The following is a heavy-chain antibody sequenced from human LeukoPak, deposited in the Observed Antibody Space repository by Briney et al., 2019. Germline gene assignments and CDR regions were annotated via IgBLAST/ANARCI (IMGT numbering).Heavy chain of an antibody. CDR2: INSDGSST. CDR1: GFTFSSYW. J-gene: IGHJ6*02. CDR3: ARRGPFGQLWYYGMDV. V-gene: IGHV3-74*01. D-gene: IGHD5-18*01. Sequence: GGSLRLSCAASGFTFSSYWMHWVRQAPGKGLVWVSRINSDGSSTSYADSVKGRFTISRDNAKNTLYLQMISLRAEDTAVYYCARRGPFGQLWYYGMDVWGQGTTVTVSS.